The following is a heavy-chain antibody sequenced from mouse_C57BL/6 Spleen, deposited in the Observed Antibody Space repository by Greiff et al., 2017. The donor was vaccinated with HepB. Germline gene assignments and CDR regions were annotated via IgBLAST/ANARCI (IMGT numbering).Heavy chain of an antibody. J-gene: IGHJ2*01. D-gene: IGHD3-2*02. CDR2: IRSKSNNYAT. Sequence: EVKLMESGGGLVQPKGSLKLSCAASGFSFNTYAMNWVRQAPGKGLEWVARIRSKSNNYATYYADSVKDRFTISRDDSESMLYLQMNNLKTEDTAMYYCVRGTAQSNFDYWGQGTTLTVSS. CDR1: GFSFNTYA. V-gene: IGHV10-1*01. CDR3: VRGTAQSNFDY.